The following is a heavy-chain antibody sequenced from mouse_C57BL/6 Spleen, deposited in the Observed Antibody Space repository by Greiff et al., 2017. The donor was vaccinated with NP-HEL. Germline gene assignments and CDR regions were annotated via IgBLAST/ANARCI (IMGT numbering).Heavy chain of an antibody. V-gene: IGHV1-64*01. J-gene: IGHJ4*01. CDR3: ARDLITTVVATDAMDY. Sequence: QVQLQQPGAELVKPGASVKLSCKASGYTFTSYWMHWVKQRPGQGLEWIGMIHPNSGSTNYNEKFKSKATLTVDKSSSTAYMQRSSLTSEDSAVYECARDLITTVVATDAMDYWGQGTSVTVSS. D-gene: IGHD1-1*01. CDR1: GYTFTSYW. CDR2: IHPNSGST.